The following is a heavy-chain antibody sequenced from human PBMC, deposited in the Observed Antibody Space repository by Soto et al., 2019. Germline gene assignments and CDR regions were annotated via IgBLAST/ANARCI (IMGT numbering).Heavy chain of an antibody. CDR3: ARQRDGNSFRYLDY. CDR2: IYYSGST. CDR1: GGSISSGGYY. D-gene: IGHD4-4*01. V-gene: IGHV4-31*03. Sequence: SETLSLTCTFSGGSISSGGYYWSWNRQHPGKGLEWIGYIYYSGSTYYNPSLKSRVTISVDTSKNQFSLKLSSVTAADTAVYYCARQRDGNSFRYLDYWGQGALVTVSS. J-gene: IGHJ4*02.